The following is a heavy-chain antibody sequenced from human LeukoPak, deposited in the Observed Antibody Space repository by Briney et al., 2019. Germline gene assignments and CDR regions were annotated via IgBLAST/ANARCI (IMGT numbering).Heavy chain of an antibody. D-gene: IGHD3-9*01. V-gene: IGHV4-59*08. Sequence: SETLSLTCAVYGGSFSGYYWSWIRQPPGKGLEWIGYIYYSGSTNYNPSLKSRVTISVDTSKNQFSLKLSSVTAADTAVYYCASRSTISWDFDYWGQGTLVTVSS. CDR3: ASRSTISWDFDY. CDR2: IYYSGST. J-gene: IGHJ4*02. CDR1: GGSFSGYY.